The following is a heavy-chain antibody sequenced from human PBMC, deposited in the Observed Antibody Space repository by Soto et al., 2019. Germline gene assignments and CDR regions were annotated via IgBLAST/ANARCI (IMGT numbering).Heavy chain of an antibody. CDR1: GFTFSSYS. Sequence: VQLVESGGGLVQPGGSLRLSCAASGFTFSSYSMNWVRQAPGKGLEWVSYISSSSSTIYYADSVKGRFTISRDNAKNSLYLQMNSLRDEDTAVYYCARADEQWLVRSLGYWGQGTLVTVSS. V-gene: IGHV3-48*02. CDR3: ARADEQWLVRSLGY. D-gene: IGHD6-19*01. CDR2: ISSSSSTI. J-gene: IGHJ4*02.